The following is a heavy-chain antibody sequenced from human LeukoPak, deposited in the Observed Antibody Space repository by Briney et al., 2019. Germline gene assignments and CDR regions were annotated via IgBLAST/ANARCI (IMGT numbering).Heavy chain of an antibody. CDR3: ATSQGGPYDWFDP. Sequence: SETLSLTCAVYGGSFSGYYWSWIRQPPGKGLEWIGEINHSGSTNYNPSLKSRVTISVDTSKNQFSLKLSSVTAADTAVYYCATSQGGPYDWFDPWGQGTLVTVSS. D-gene: IGHD1-26*01. V-gene: IGHV4-34*01. CDR2: INHSGST. J-gene: IGHJ5*02. CDR1: GGSFSGYY.